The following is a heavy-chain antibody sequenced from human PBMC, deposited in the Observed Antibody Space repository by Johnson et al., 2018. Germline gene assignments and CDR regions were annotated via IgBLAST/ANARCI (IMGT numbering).Heavy chain of an antibody. D-gene: IGHD2/OR15-2a*01. CDR1: GFTFSSYG. Sequence: QVQLVESGGGVVQPGRSLRLSCAASGFTFSSYGMHWVRQAPGKGLEWVAVISYDGSNKYYADSVKGRFTISRDNSKNTLYLQMNSLRAEETAGYYCGEEGVMGWEYYGPCQDWGPGTLVTVAS. CDR2: ISYDGSNK. V-gene: IGHV3-30*18. J-gene: IGHJ1*01. CDR3: GEEGVMGWEYYGPCQD.